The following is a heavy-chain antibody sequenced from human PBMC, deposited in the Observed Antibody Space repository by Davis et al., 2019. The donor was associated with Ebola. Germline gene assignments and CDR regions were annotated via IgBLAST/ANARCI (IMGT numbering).Heavy chain of an antibody. V-gene: IGHV1-24*01. D-gene: IGHD4-17*01. CDR1: GYTLTELS. CDR2: FDPQNGET. J-gene: IGHJ3*02. CDR3: AYGEYDLGVFDI. Sequence: AASVKVSCKVSGYTLTELSLHWVRQAPGKGLEWIGGFDPQNGETIYAQKFQGRVIMTEDTSTETAYMELRSLRSEDTAVYYCAYGEYDLGVFDIWGQGTVATVSS.